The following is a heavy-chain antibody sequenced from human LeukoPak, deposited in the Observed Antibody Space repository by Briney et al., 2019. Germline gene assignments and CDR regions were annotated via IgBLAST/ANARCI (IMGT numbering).Heavy chain of an antibody. Sequence: GGSLRLSCAASGLTFSNSWMYWVRQAPGKGLEWVANIKEDGSEKYYVDSVKGRFTISRDNAKISLYLEMNSLRAEDTAVYYCASGSYFDYWGQGTLVTVSS. CDR1: GLTFSNSW. CDR2: IKEDGSEK. CDR3: ASGSYFDY. D-gene: IGHD3-10*01. V-gene: IGHV3-7*01. J-gene: IGHJ4*02.